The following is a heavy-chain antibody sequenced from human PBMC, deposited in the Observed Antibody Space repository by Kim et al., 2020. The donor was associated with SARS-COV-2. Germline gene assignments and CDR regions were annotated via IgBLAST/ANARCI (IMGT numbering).Heavy chain of an antibody. D-gene: IGHD4-17*01. V-gene: IGHV4-34*01. Sequence: ETLSLTCAVYGGSFSGYYWSWIRQPPWKGLEWIGEINHSGSTNYNPSLKSRVTISVDTSKNQFSLKLSSVTAADTAVYYCARGDSYGDSPLDAFDIWGQGTMVTVSS. CDR1: GGSFSGYY. CDR2: INHSGST. CDR3: ARGDSYGDSPLDAFDI. J-gene: IGHJ3*02.